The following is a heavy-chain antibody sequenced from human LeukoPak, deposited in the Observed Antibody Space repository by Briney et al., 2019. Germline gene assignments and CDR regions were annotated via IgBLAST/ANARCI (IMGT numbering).Heavy chain of an antibody. CDR1: GGSISDYY. CDR3: ARGPGSGKYAYYYGMDV. Sequence: SETLSLTCTVSGGSISDYYWSWIRQPPGKGLEWIGYIFYTGTPKYNPSLKSRATISVDTSKNQLSLKLNSVTAADTAVYNCARGPGSGKYAYYYGMDVWGKGTTVTVSS. CDR2: IFYTGTP. J-gene: IGHJ6*04. V-gene: IGHV4-59*01. D-gene: IGHD3-10*01.